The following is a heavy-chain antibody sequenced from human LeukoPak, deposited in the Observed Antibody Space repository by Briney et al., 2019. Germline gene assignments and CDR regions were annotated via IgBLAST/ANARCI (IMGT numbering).Heavy chain of an antibody. D-gene: IGHD5-12*01. CDR3: ASNIVATTCFDY. CDR2: INHSGST. Sequence: SETQSLTCAVYGGSFSGYYWSWIRQPPGKGLEWIGEINHSGSTNYNPSLKSRVTISVDTSKNQFSLKLSSVTAADTAVYYCASNIVATTCFDYWGQGTLVTVSS. V-gene: IGHV4-34*01. CDR1: GGSFSGYY. J-gene: IGHJ4*02.